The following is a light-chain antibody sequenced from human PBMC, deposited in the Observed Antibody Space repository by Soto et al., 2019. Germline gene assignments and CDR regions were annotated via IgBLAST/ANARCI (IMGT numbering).Light chain of an antibody. CDR1: SSDIGGYNY. Sequence: TSSDIGGYNYVSWYQHHPGKAPKLIIYDVSSRPSGVSHRFSGSKSGNTASLTISGLHAEKAAYYFGSRSPICSSPFG. J-gene: IGLJ6*01. V-gene: IGLV2-14*01. CDR3: SRSPICSSP. CDR2: DVS.